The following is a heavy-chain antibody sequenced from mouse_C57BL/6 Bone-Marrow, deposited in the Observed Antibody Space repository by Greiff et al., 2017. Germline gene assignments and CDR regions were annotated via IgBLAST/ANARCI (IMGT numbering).Heavy chain of an antibody. CDR2: ISPGSGST. D-gene: IGHD1-1*01. Sequence: QVQLQQPGAELVKPGASVKMSCKASGYTFTSYWITWVKQRPGQGLEWIGDISPGSGSTNYNEKFKSKATLTVDTSSSTAYMQLSSLTSEDSAVYYCARDYYGSSSLFAYWGQGTLVTVSA. CDR3: ARDYYGSSSLFAY. V-gene: IGHV1-55*01. J-gene: IGHJ3*01. CDR1: GYTFTSYW.